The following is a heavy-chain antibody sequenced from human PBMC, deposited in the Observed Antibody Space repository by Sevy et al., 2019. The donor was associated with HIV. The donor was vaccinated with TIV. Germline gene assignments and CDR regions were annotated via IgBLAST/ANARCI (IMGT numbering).Heavy chain of an antibody. CDR2: IIPIFGTA. V-gene: IGHV1-69*13. Sequence: ASVKVSCKASGYTFTNYYMHWVRQAPGQGLEWMGGIIPIFGTANYAQKFQGRVTITADESTSTAYMELSSLRSEDTAVYYCARAYRSSEYDYVWGSYPISPYYYYGMDVWGQGTTVTVSS. CDR3: ARAYRSSEYDYVWGSYPISPYYYYGMDV. CDR1: GYTFTNYY. D-gene: IGHD3-16*02. J-gene: IGHJ6*02.